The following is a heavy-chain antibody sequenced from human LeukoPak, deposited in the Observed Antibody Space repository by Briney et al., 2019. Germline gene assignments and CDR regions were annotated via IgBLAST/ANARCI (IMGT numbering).Heavy chain of an antibody. Sequence: ASVKVSCKASGGTFSSYAISWVRQAPGQGLEWMGGIIPIFDTANYAQKFQGRVTITADESTSTAYMELSSLRSEDTAVYYCARLRSYGYWAAFDYWGQGTLVTVSS. V-gene: IGHV1-69*13. CDR2: IIPIFDTA. D-gene: IGHD5-18*01. J-gene: IGHJ4*02. CDR1: GGTFSSYA. CDR3: ARLRSYGYWAAFDY.